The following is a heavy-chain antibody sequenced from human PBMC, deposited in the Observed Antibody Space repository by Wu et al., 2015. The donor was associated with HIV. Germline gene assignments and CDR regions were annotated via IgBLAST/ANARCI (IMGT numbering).Heavy chain of an antibody. CDR1: GGTFSSYA. V-gene: IGHV1-8*02. Sequence: QVQLVQSGAEVKKPGSSVKVSCKASGGTFSSYAISWVRQAPGQGLEWMGWMNPNSGNTGYAQKFQGRVTMTRNTSISTAYMELSSLRSEDTAVYYCARVLFEAGDAFDIWGQGTMVTVSS. CDR3: ARVLFEAGDAFDI. D-gene: IGHD3-10*01. J-gene: IGHJ3*02. CDR2: MNPNSGNT.